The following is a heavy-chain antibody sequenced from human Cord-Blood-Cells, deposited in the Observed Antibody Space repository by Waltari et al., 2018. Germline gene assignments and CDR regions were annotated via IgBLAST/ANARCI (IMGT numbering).Heavy chain of an antibody. D-gene: IGHD2-21*02. J-gene: IGHJ4*02. CDR1: GGTFSSYA. V-gene: IGHV1-69*04. CDR3: ARGPAYCGGDCYSDY. CDR2: VIPMLGIA. Sequence: QVQLVQSGAEVKKPGSSVKVSCKASGGTFSSYAISWVRQAPGQGLEWMGGVIPMLGIANYAQKFQGRVTMTADESTSTAYMELSSLISEDTAVYYCARGPAYCGGDCYSDYWGQGTLVTVSS.